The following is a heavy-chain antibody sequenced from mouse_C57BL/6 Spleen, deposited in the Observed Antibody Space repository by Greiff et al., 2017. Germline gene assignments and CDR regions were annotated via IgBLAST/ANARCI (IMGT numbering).Heavy chain of an antibody. J-gene: IGHJ2*01. CDR2: IDPSDSYT. CDR1: GYTFTSYW. V-gene: IGHV1-69*01. Sequence: QVQLQQPGAELVMPGASVKLSCKASGYTFTSYWMHWVKQRPGQGLEWIGEIDPSDSYTNYNQKFKGKSTLTVEKSSSTAYMQLSSLTSADSAVYDCARGLRNFDYWVQGTTLTVSS. CDR3: ARGLRNFDY. D-gene: IGHD1-1*01.